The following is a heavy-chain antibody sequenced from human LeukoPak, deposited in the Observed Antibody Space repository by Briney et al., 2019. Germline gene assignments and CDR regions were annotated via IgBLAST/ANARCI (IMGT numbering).Heavy chain of an antibody. J-gene: IGHJ3*02. V-gene: IGHV3-43*01. CDR1: GFTFDDYT. D-gene: IGHD1-26*01. CDR2: ISWDGGST. CDR3: AKPKGVRATRWAFDI. Sequence: GGSLRLSCAASGFTFDDYTMHWVRQAPGKGLEWVSLISWDGGSTYYADSVKGQFTISRDNSKNTLYLQMNSLRTEDTALYYCAKPKGVRATRWAFDIWGQGTMVTVSS.